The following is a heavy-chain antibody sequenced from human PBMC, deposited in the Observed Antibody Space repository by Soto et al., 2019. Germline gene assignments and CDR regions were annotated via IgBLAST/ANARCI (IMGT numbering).Heavy chain of an antibody. CDR2: IIPIFGTA. D-gene: IGHD3-10*01. J-gene: IGHJ6*02. CDR1: GGTFSSYA. CDR3: ARQLWFGELLYSSMGV. Sequence: SVKVSCKASGGTFSSYAISWVRQAPGQGLEWMGGIIPIFGTANYAQKFQGRVTITADESTSTAYMELSSLRSEDTAVYYCARQLWFGELLYSSMGVWGQGTTVTVSS. V-gene: IGHV1-69*13.